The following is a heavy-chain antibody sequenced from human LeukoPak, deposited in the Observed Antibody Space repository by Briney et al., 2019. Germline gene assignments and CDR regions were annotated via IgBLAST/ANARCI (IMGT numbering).Heavy chain of an antibody. V-gene: IGHV1-69*04. Sequence: ASVKVSCKASGGTFSSYAISWVRQAPGQGLEWMGRIIPILGIANYAQKFQGRVTITADKSTSTAYMELSSLRSEDTAVYYCAREAIAAASGDYWGQGTLVTVSS. CDR1: GGTFSSYA. CDR3: AREAIAAASGDY. J-gene: IGHJ4*01. D-gene: IGHD6-13*01. CDR2: IIPILGIA.